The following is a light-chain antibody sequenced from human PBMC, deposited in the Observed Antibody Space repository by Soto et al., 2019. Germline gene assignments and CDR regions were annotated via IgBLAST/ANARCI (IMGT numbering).Light chain of an antibody. CDR3: QSYDSSLSAYV. V-gene: IGLV1-40*01. Sequence: QSVLTQPPSVSGAPGQRVTISCTGSSSNIGAGLDVHWYQQLPGTAPKLLVYGNSNRPSGVPDRFSGSKSGTSASLAVTGLQAEDEADYYCQSYDSSLSAYVFGTGTKLTVL. CDR2: GNS. CDR1: SSNIGAGLD. J-gene: IGLJ1*01.